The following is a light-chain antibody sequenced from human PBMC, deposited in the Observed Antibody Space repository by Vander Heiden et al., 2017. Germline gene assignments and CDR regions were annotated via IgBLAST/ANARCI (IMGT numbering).Light chain of an antibody. V-gene: IGKV1-5*03. J-gene: IGKJ4*01. Sequence: DIQMTQSPFTLSASVRDRVTITCRASQSISSRLAWYQQKPGKAPTPLIYKASTLQSGVPSRFSGRGSGTEFTLTISGLHPDDFATYYCQHDDAYPLTFGAGTKVEMK. CDR2: KAS. CDR3: QHDDAYPLT. CDR1: QSISSR.